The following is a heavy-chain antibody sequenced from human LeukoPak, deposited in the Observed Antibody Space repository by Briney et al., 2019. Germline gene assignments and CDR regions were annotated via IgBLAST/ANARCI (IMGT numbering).Heavy chain of an antibody. V-gene: IGHV1-69*13. D-gene: IGHD3-22*01. CDR1: GGTFSSHA. CDR3: ASLPTYYYDSSALDI. CDR2: IIPIFGTA. J-gene: IGHJ3*02. Sequence: SVKVSCKASGGTFSSHAISWVRQAPGQGLEWMGGIIPIFGTANYAQKFQGRVTITADESTSTAYMELSSLRSEDTAVYYCASLPTYYYDSSALDIWGQGTMVTVSS.